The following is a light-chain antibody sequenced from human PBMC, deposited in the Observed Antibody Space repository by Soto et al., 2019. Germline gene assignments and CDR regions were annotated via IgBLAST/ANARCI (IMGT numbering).Light chain of an antibody. J-gene: IGLJ3*02. V-gene: IGLV2-8*01. Sequence: QSALTQSPSASGSPGQSVTISCTGTSSDVGGYKYVSWYQQYPGKAPKLMIYEVSKRPSGVPDRFSGSKSGNTASLTVSGLQAEDDADYYCTSYAGSNNWVFGGGTKLTVL. CDR1: SSDVGGYKY. CDR2: EVS. CDR3: TSYAGSNNWV.